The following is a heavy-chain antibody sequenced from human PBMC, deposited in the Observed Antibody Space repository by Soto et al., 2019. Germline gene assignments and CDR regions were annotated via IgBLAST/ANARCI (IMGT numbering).Heavy chain of an antibody. CDR2: MYYSGST. V-gene: IGHV4-30-4*01. J-gene: IGHJ4*02. CDR3: ARNPMTTVIALDY. D-gene: IGHD4-4*01. Sequence: VQLQESGTGLVKPSQTLSLTCTVSGGSISSGDYYWSWIRQPPGKGLEWIGYMYYSGSTYYNPSLKIQVTISVDTSRNQVSLKLSSVTAADTAVYYCARNPMTTVIALDYWGQGTMVTVSS. CDR1: GGSISSGDYY.